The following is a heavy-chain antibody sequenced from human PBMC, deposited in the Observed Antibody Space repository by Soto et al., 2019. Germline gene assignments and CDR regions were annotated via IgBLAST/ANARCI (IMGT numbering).Heavy chain of an antibody. CDR2: ISYDGSNK. CDR3: AGGDGTGGY. V-gene: IGHV3-30-3*01. J-gene: IGHJ4*02. D-gene: IGHD3-10*01. Sequence: QVRLVESGGGVVQPGRSLRLSCAASGFTFSSYAMHWVRQAPGKGLEWVAVISYDGSNKYYADSVKGRFTISRDNSKNTLYLQMNSLRAEDTAVYYCAGGDGTGGYWGQGTLVTVSS. CDR1: GFTFSSYA.